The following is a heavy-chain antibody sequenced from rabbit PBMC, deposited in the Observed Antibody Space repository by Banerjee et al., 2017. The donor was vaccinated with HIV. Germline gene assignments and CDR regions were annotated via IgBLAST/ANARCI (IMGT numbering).Heavy chain of an antibody. J-gene: IGHJ6*01. V-gene: IGHV1S40*01. Sequence: QSLEESGGDLVKPGASLTLTCTASGIDFSNNYYMCWVRQAPGKGLEWIACIYAGSSGSTYYASWAKGRFTISKTSSTTVTLQMTSLTAADTATYFCARSYDDAGDPDWLDLWGPGTLVTVS. D-gene: IGHD2-1*01. CDR1: GIDFSNNYY. CDR3: ARSYDDAGDPDWLDL. CDR2: IYAGSSGST.